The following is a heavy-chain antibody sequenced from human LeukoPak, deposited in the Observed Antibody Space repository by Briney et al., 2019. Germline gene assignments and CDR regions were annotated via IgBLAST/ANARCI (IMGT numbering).Heavy chain of an antibody. CDR2: IYTGGST. CDR3: AXDANKKNYFDC. J-gene: IGHJ4*02. V-gene: IGHV3-53*01. D-gene: IGHD2/OR15-2a*01. CDR1: GFTVSSSY. Sequence: QPGGSLRLSCAASGFTVSSSYMNWVRQAPGKGLEWVSVIYTGGSTYYADSVKGRFTISRDNSKNTLYLQMNSLRAEDTAVYYCAXDANKKNYFDCWGQGTLVTVSS.